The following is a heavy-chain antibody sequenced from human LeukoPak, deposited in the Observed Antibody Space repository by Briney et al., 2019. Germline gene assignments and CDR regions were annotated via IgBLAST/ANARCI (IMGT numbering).Heavy chain of an antibody. CDR3: ATTGHTYYSF. V-gene: IGHV5-51*01. CDR1: GYSFTSYW. D-gene: IGHD3-10*01. CDR2: IHPGDSDT. J-gene: IGHJ4*02. Sequence: GESLQISSKGSGYSFTSYWIGWVRQLPGKGLEWMGIIHPGDSDTRYSPSFQGQVTISADKSISTAYLQWTSLKASDTAMYYCATTGHTYYSFWGQGTLVTVSS.